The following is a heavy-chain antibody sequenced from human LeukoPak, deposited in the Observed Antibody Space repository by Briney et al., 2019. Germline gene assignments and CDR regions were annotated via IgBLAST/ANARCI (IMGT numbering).Heavy chain of an antibody. CDR1: GGTFSSYA. Sequence: GASVNVSCKASGGTFSSYAISWVRQAPGQGLEWMGGIIPIFGTANYAQKFQGRVTITADESTSTAYMELSSLRSEDTAVYYCARGGSRVPTTLLWFGELLLFDYWGQGTLVTVSS. CDR3: ARGGSRVPTTLLWFGELLLFDY. J-gene: IGHJ4*02. V-gene: IGHV1-69*13. CDR2: IIPIFGTA. D-gene: IGHD3-10*01.